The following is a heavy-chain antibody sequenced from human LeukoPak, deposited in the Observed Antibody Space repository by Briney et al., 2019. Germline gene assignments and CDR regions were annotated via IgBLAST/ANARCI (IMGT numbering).Heavy chain of an antibody. V-gene: IGHV1-18*01. CDR2: ISAYNGNT. D-gene: IGHD3-16*02. CDR3: ARDLYVWGSYRLGH. CDR1: GYTFTSYG. Sequence: GASVKVSCKASGYTFTSYGISWVRQAPGQGLEWMGWISAYNGNTNYAQKLQGRVTMTTDTSTSTAYMELRSLRSDDTAVYYCARDLYVWGSYRLGHWGQGTLVTVSS. J-gene: IGHJ4*02.